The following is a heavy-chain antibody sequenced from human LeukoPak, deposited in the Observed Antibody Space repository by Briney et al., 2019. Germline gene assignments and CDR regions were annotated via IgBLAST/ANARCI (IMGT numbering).Heavy chain of an antibody. CDR1: GFTFNSFW. V-gene: IGHV3-74*01. D-gene: IGHD5-12*01. Sequence: GGSLRLSRAASGFTFNSFWMHWVRQAPGKGLVWVSHINSDGSSTSYADSVKGRFTISRDNAKNTLYLQMNSLRAEDTAVYYCARDFEYSSSTGVYWGQGTLVTVSS. CDR2: INSDGSST. J-gene: IGHJ4*02. CDR3: ARDFEYSSSTGVY.